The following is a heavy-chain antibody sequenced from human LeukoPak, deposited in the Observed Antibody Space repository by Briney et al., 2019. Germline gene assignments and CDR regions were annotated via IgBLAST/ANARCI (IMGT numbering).Heavy chain of an antibody. Sequence: SVKVSCKASGGTFSSYAISWVRQAPGQGLEWMGGIIPIFGTANYAQKFQGRVTITADESTSTAYMELSSLRSEDTAVYYCARNYYDSSGYYYFDYWGQGTLDTVSS. CDR1: GGTFSSYA. CDR2: IIPIFGTA. D-gene: IGHD3-22*01. CDR3: ARNYYDSSGYYYFDY. V-gene: IGHV1-69*13. J-gene: IGHJ4*02.